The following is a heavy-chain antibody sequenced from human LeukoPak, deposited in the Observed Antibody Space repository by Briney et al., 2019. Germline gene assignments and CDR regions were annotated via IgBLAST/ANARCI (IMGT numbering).Heavy chain of an antibody. CDR3: ARDGGNGAAATFDY. CDR2: IYSGGDT. J-gene: IGHJ4*02. V-gene: IGHV3-53*01. Sequence: PGGSLRLSCAASGFTVSRKYMSWVRQAPGKGLEWVPVIYSGGDTYYADSVKGRFTISRDNAKNSLYLQMNSLRAEDTAVYYCARDGGNGAAATFDYWGQGTLVTVSS. D-gene: IGHD6-13*01. CDR1: GFTVSRKY.